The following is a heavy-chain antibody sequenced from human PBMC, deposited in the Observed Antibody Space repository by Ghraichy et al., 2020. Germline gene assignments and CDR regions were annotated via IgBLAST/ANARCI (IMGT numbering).Heavy chain of an antibody. CDR3: ARLKGTYGDYGVDY. CDR1: GGSISSYY. J-gene: IGHJ4*02. V-gene: IGHV4-59*08. Sequence: SETLSLTCTVSGGSISSYYWSWIRQPPGKGLEWIGYIYYSGSTNYNPSLKSRVTISVDTSKNQFSLKLSSVTAADTAVYYCARLKGTYGDYGVDYWGQGTLVTVSS. D-gene: IGHD4-17*01. CDR2: IYYSGST.